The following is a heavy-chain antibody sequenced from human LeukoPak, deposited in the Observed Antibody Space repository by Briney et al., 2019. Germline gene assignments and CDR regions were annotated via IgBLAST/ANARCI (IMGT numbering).Heavy chain of an antibody. CDR1: GFTFSDYY. J-gene: IGHJ3*02. Sequence: GGSLRLSCAASGFTFSDYYMSWIRQAPGKGLEWVSYISSSNSYTNYADSVKGRFYADSVKGRFTISRDNAKNTLYLQMNSLRAEDTAVYYCARAIAVAGTDAFDIWGQGTMVTVSS. CDR3: ARAIAVAGTDAFDI. V-gene: IGHV3-11*06. D-gene: IGHD6-19*01. CDR2: ISSSNSYT.